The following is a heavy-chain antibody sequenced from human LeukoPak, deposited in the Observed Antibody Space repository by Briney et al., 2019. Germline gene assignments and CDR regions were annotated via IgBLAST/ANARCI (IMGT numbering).Heavy chain of an antibody. Sequence: GGSLRLSCAASGFTFSSYSMNWVRQAPGKGLGWVSYISSSSSTIYYADSVKGRFTISRDNAKNTLYLQMNSLRAEDTAVYYCTRHRGLLWSTSWGQGTLVTVSS. D-gene: IGHD3-10*01. J-gene: IGHJ4*02. CDR1: GFTFSSYS. CDR3: TRHRGLLWSTS. CDR2: ISSSSSTI. V-gene: IGHV3-48*01.